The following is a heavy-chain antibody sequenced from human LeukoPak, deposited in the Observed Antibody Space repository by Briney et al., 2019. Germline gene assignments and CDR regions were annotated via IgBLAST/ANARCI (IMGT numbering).Heavy chain of an antibody. CDR2: IYYSGST. Sequence: SETLSLTCTVSGGSISSYYWSWIRQPPGKGLEWIGYIYYSGSTNHNPSLKSRVTISVDTSKNQFSLKLSSVTAADTAVYYCARVRYYDFWSGSKTHYYYYMDVWGKGTTVTVSS. J-gene: IGHJ6*03. D-gene: IGHD3-3*01. CDR3: ARVRYYDFWSGSKTHYYYYMDV. CDR1: GGSISSYY. V-gene: IGHV4-59*01.